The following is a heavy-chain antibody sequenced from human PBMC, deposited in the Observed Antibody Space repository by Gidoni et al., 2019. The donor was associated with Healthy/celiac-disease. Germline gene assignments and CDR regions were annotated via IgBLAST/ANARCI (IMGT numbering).Heavy chain of an antibody. D-gene: IGHD4-17*01. CDR2: ISWNSGSI. J-gene: IGHJ4*02. CDR3: AKSAGGDYGDYFDY. Sequence: EVQLVESGGGLVQPGRSLRLSCAASGFTFDDYAMPWVRQAPGKGLEWVSGISWNSGSIGYADSVKGRFTISRDNAKNSLYLQMNSLRAEDTALYYCAKSAGGDYGDYFDYWGQGTLVTVSS. V-gene: IGHV3-9*01. CDR1: GFTFDDYA.